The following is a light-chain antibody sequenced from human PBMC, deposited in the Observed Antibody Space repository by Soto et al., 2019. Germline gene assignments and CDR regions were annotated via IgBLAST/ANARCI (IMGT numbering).Light chain of an antibody. CDR1: QSISSW. CDR2: KAS. V-gene: IGKV1-5*03. J-gene: IGKJ4*01. CDR3: QQYNTYPLT. Sequence: DIQMTQSPSTLSASVGDRVTITCRASQSISSWLGWYQQKPGKAPKLLIYKASSLESGVPSRFSGSESGTEFTLTISSLQPDDFASYYCQQYNTYPLTFGGGTKVEIK.